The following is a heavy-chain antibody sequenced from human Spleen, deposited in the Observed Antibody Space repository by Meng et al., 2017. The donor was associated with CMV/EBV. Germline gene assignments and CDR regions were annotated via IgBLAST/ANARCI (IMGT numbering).Heavy chain of an antibody. CDR1: GYTFTTYY. J-gene: IGHJ4*02. CDR3: AREFHGTWYFDY. D-gene: IGHD1-26*01. Sequence: KASGYTFTTYYIRWERQAPRQELEYMGVAYPTAGTTACAQRFRGRLTMTSDTSTSTVFMDLRSLTSEDTAVYFCAREFHGTWYFDYWGQGALVTVSS. V-gene: IGHV1-46*01. CDR2: AYPTAGTT.